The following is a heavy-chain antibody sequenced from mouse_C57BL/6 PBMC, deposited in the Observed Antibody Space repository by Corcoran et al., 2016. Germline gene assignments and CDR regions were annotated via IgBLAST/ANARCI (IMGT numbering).Heavy chain of an antibody. D-gene: IGHD1-1*01. CDR2: INTYSGVP. CDR1: GYTFTTYG. V-gene: IGHV9-3*01. Sequence: QIQLVQSGPELKKPGETVKISCKATGYTFTTYGMSWVKQAPGKGLKWMGWINTYSGVPTYADDFKGRFAFSLETSASTAYLQINNLKNEDTATYFCARSDGSRDYAMDYCVQGTSVTVSS. J-gene: IGHJ4*01. CDR3: ARSDGSRDYAMDY.